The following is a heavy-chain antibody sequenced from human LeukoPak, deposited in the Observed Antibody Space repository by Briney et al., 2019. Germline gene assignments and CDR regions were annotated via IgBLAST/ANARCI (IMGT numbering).Heavy chain of an antibody. CDR3: AKRLDYGDYTFDY. Sequence: GGSLRLSCAASGFTVSSNYMSWVRQAPGKGLEWVSAISGSGGSTYYADSVKGRFTISRDNSKNTLYLQMNGLRAEDTAVYYCAKRLDYGDYTFDYWGQGTLVTVSS. CDR1: GFTVSSNY. CDR2: ISGSGGST. V-gene: IGHV3-23*01. D-gene: IGHD4-17*01. J-gene: IGHJ4*02.